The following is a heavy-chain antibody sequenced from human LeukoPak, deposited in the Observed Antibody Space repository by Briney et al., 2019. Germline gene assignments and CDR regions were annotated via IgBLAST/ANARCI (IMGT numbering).Heavy chain of an antibody. CDR3: ARDLYCTSGSCYAFYPDY. CDR1: GYTFTGYY. V-gene: IGHV1-2*02. D-gene: IGHD2-15*01. Sequence: ASVKVSCKASGYTFTGYYMHWVRQAPGQGLEWMGWINPNSGRTYYAQKFQGRVTMTRDTSISTAYMELSRLRSDDTAVYYCARDLYCTSGSCYAFYPDYWGQGTLVTVSS. J-gene: IGHJ4*02. CDR2: INPNSGRT.